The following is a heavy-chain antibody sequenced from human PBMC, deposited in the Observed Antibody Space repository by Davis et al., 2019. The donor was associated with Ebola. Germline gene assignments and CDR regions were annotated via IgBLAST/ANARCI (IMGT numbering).Heavy chain of an antibody. CDR1: GYSFTKYW. D-gene: IGHD5-24*01. CDR2: IFPGDSDI. V-gene: IGHV5-51*01. CDR3: SRGTDGYNPGGYFDS. Sequence: GESLKISCKTSGYSFTKYWIVWVRQMPGKGLECMGIIFPGDSDIRYSPSFQGQVTISADKSISTAFLQWSSLKASDTAMYYCSRGTDGYNPGGYFDSWGQGTLVTVSS. J-gene: IGHJ4*02.